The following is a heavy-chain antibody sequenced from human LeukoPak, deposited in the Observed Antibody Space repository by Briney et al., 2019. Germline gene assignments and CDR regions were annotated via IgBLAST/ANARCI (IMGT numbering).Heavy chain of an antibody. D-gene: IGHD3-10*01. J-gene: IGHJ3*02. CDR2: IFYSGST. Sequence: SETLSLTCAVSGGSFSGHYWNWIRQPPGKGLEWIGNIFYSGSTYYGPSLKSRLTISLDTSRNQFSLKLNSVTAADTAVYYCAKSNGYGLIDIWGQGTMVTVSS. CDR1: GGSFSGHY. CDR3: AKSNGYGLIDI. V-gene: IGHV4-34*12.